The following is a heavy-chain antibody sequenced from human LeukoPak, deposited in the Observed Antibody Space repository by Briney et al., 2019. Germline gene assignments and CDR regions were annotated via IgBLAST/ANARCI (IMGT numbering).Heavy chain of an antibody. Sequence: GGSLRLSCAASGFTFSSFAMHWVRQAPGKGLEYVSAITPNGGSTYYANSVKGRFTISRDDSKNTLYLQMGSLKVEDMAVYYCARALGAAAGLFSDFWGQGALVTVPS. V-gene: IGHV3-64*01. D-gene: IGHD6-13*01. CDR2: ITPNGGST. CDR3: ARALGAAAGLFSDF. CDR1: GFTFSSFA. J-gene: IGHJ4*02.